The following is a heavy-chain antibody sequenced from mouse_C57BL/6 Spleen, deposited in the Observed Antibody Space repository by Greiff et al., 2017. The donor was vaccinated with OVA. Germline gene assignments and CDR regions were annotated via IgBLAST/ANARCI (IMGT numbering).Heavy chain of an antibody. CDR3: ARSEIYYDYDGYAMDY. Sequence: VQLQQPGAELVKPGASVKLSWKASGYTFTSYWMHWVKQRPGQGLEWIGMIHPNSGSTNYNEKFKSKATLTVDKSSSTAYMQLSSLTSEDSAVYYCARSEIYYDYDGYAMDYWGQGTSVTVSS. V-gene: IGHV1-64*01. CDR1: GYTFTSYW. J-gene: IGHJ4*01. CDR2: IHPNSGST. D-gene: IGHD2-4*01.